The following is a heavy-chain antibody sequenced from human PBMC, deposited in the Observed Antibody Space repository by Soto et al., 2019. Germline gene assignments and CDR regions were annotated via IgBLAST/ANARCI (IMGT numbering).Heavy chain of an antibody. D-gene: IGHD6-13*01. Sequence: GGSLRLSFAGSGFTFSSYVMSWVRQAPGQGLEWVSAISGSGGSTYYADSVKGRFTISRDNSKNTLYLQMNRLRGEGTAVYYGAKGDSSSWYPNPYYFDYWGQGTMVTVSS. CDR1: GFTFSSYV. CDR2: ISGSGGST. J-gene: IGHJ4*02. CDR3: AKGDSSSWYPNPYYFDY. V-gene: IGHV3-23*01.